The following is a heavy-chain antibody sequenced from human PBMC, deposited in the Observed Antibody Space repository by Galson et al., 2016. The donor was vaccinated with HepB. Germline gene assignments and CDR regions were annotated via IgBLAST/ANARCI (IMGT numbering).Heavy chain of an antibody. CDR1: GFTFNSYG. V-gene: IGHV3-33*03. CDR2: IWFNGSNK. Sequence: SLRLSCAASGFTFNSYGMHWVRQAPGKGLEWVAVIWFNGSNKYYADSVKGRFTISRDNSKNTLYLLMNSLRAEDTAVYYCARVYDRSDFWSNGAIDVWGQGTRVTVSS. J-gene: IGHJ3*01. CDR3: ARVYDRSDFWSNGAIDV. D-gene: IGHD3-22*01.